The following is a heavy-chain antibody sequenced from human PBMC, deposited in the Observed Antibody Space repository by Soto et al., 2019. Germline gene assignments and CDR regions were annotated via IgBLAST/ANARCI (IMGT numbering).Heavy chain of an antibody. CDR3: VGTGTTDDF. D-gene: IGHD1-7*01. Sequence: SETLSLTCTVFGASVNTGDYYWSYIRQSPGKGLEWLGYIFYSGDTYYNPSLKSRATISLNTSRNQISLTLTSVTDADTAVYFCVGTGTTDDFWGQGTLVTVSS. J-gene: IGHJ1*01. CDR2: IFYSGDT. V-gene: IGHV4-30-4*01. CDR1: GASVNTGDYY.